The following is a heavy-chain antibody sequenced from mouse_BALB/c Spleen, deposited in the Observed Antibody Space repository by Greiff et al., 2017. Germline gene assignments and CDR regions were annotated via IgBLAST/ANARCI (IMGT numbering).Heavy chain of an antibody. D-gene: IGHD1-1*01. J-gene: IGHJ4*01. Sequence: EVQLKQSGAELVKPGASVKLSCTASGFNIKDTYMHWVKQRPEQGLEWIGRIDPANGNTKYDPKFQGKATITADTSSNTAYLQLSSLTSEDTAVYYCARIDYGYAMDYWGQGTSVTVSS. CDR3: ARIDYGYAMDY. V-gene: IGHV14-3*02. CDR1: GFNIKDTY. CDR2: IDPANGNT.